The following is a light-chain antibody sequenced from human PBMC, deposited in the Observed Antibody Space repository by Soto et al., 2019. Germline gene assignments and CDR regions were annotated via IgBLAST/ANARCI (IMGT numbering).Light chain of an antibody. Sequence: QSALTQPPSASGSPGQSVTISCTGTSSDVGGYNYVSWYQQYPGKVPKLMIYEVNKRPSKVPDRFSGSKSGNTASLTVSGHQAEDEADYYCTSYAGGNNVFGTGTKLTVL. CDR3: TSYAGGNNV. V-gene: IGLV2-8*01. CDR2: EVN. J-gene: IGLJ1*01. CDR1: SSDVGGYNY.